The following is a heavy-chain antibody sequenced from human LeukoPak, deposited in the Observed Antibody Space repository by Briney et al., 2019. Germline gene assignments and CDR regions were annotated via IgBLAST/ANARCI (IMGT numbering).Heavy chain of an antibody. CDR1: GGSISSYY. J-gene: IGHJ4*02. CDR3: AREGYYDSSGYYSD. CDR2: IYYSGST. Sequence: SETLSLTCTVSGGSISSYYWRWIRQPPGKGLEWIGYIYYSGSTNYNPSLKSRVTISVDTSKNQFSLKLSSVTAADTAVYYCAREGYYDSSGYYSDWGQGTLVTVSS. V-gene: IGHV4-59*01. D-gene: IGHD3-22*01.